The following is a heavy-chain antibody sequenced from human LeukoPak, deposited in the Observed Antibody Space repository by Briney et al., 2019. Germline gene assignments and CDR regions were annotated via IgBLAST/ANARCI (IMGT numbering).Heavy chain of an antibody. V-gene: IGHV1-69*04. CDR2: IIPILGIA. CDR3: AREFQAVVVPAAMWDTAMARSGRLFDY. D-gene: IGHD2-2*01. Sequence: GASVKVSCKASGGTFSSYAISWVRQAPGQGLEWMGRIIPILGIANYAQKFQGRVTITADKSTSTAYMELSSLRSEDTAVYYCAREFQAVVVPAAMWDTAMARSGRLFDYWGQGTLVTVSS. J-gene: IGHJ4*02. CDR1: GGTFSSYA.